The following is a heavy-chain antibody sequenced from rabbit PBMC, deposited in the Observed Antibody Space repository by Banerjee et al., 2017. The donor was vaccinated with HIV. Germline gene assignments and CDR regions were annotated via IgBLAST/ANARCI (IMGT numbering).Heavy chain of an antibody. V-gene: IGHV1S45*01. CDR3: ARAERTYEHPFNL. D-gene: IGHD6-1*01. Sequence: QQQLEESGGDLVKPEGSLTLTCKASGFDFSSGYDMCWVRQAPGKGLEWIGCIYTGSSGSTWYASWAKGRFTISKTSSTTVTLQMTSLTAADTATYFCARAERTYEHPFNLWGPGTLVTVS. CDR1: GFDFSSGYD. CDR2: IYTGSSGST. J-gene: IGHJ4*01.